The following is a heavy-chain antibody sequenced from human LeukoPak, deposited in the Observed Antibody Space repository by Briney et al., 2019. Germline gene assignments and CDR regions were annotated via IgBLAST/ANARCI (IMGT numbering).Heavy chain of an antibody. V-gene: IGHV3-48*01. CDR2: ISSSSSTI. D-gene: IGHD1-14*01. CDR1: GFTFSSYG. Sequence: GGTLRLSCAASGFTFSSYGMSWVRQAPGKGLEWVSYISSSSSTIYYADSVKGRFTISRDNAKNSLFLQMNSLRAEDTAVYYCARDSPPGYWGQGTLVTVSS. CDR3: ARDSPPGY. J-gene: IGHJ1*01.